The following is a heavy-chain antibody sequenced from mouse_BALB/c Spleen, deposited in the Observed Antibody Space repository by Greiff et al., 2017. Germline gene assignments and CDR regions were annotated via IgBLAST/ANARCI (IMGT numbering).Heavy chain of an antibody. CDR3: TMGKLPLDY. D-gene: IGHD2-1*01. V-gene: IGHV1S22*01. Sequence: LQQPGSELVRPGASVKLSCKASGYTFTSYWMHWVKQRHGQGLEWIGNIYPGSGSTNYDEKFKSKGTLTVDTSSSTAYMHLSSLTSEDSAVYYCTMGKLPLDYWGQGTTLTVSS. CDR2: IYPGSGST. CDR1: GYTFTSYW. J-gene: IGHJ2*01.